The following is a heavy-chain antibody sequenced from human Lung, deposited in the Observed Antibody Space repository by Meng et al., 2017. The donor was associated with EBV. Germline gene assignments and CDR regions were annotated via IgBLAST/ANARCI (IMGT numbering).Heavy chain of an antibody. J-gene: IGHJ6*02. D-gene: IGHD2-2*01. V-gene: IGHV4-34*01. CDR1: GGSFSGYY. Sequence: QVQLQQWGAGLLKPSETLSLTCAVYGGSFSGYYWSWIRQPPGKGLEWIGEIKHSGSTNYNPSLKSRVTISVDTSKNQFSLKLSSVTAADTAVYYCARGLAMQNYYYGMDVWGQGTTVTVSS. CDR3: ARGLAMQNYYYGMDV. CDR2: IKHSGST.